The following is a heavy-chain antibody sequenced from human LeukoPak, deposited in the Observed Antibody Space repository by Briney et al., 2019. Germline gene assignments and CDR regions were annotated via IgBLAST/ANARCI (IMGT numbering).Heavy chain of an antibody. J-gene: IGHJ4*02. CDR1: GFTFSSYS. Sequence: GGSLRLSCVASGFTFSSYSMNWVRQAPGKGLEWVSSITRSSNYIYYADSVKGRFTISRDNAKNSLYLQMNSLRAEDTAVYYRASSRYDSSGYYGIIAYWGQGTLVTVSS. V-gene: IGHV3-21*01. D-gene: IGHD3-22*01. CDR2: ITRSSNYI. CDR3: ASSRYDSSGYYGIIAY.